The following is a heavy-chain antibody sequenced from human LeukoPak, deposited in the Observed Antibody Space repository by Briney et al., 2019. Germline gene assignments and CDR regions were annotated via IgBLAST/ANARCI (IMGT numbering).Heavy chain of an antibody. CDR1: GGSISSYY. CDR3: ASHGVDTIFGVVPYFDY. CDR2: IYYSGST. D-gene: IGHD3-3*01. V-gene: IGHV4-59*12. J-gene: IGHJ4*02. Sequence: SETLSPTCTVSGGSISSYYWSWIRQPPGKGLEWIGYIYYSGSTNYNPSLKSRVTISVDTSKNQFSLKLSSVTAADTAVYYCASHGVDTIFGVVPYFDYWGQGTLVTVSS.